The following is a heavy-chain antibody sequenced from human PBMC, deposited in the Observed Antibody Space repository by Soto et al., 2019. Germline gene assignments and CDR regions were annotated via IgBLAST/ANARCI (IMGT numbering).Heavy chain of an antibody. V-gene: IGHV4-39*01. CDR1: GGSISSSIYY. D-gene: IGHD6-6*01. J-gene: IGHJ6*02. Sequence: SETLSLTCTVSGGSISSSIYYWVWIRQPPGKGLEWIGSIYYSGITYYNPSLKSRVTISVDTSKNQFSLKLSSVTAADTAVYYCARGLDSSTSAGSMDVWGQGTTVTVSS. CDR2: IYYSGIT. CDR3: ARGLDSSTSAGSMDV.